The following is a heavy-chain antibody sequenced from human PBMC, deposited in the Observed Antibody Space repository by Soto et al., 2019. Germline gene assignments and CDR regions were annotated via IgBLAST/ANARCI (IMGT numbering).Heavy chain of an antibody. J-gene: IGHJ5*02. CDR3: ARDLSRYSLGYCTNGVCFHNWFDP. CDR2: INPNSGGT. Sequence: ASVKVSCKASGCTFTGYYMRWVRQAPGQGLEWMGWINPNSGGTNYAQKFQGWVTMTRDTSISTAYMELSRLRSDDTAVYYRARDLSRYSLGYCTNGVCFHNWFDPWGQGTLVTVSS. D-gene: IGHD2-8*01. CDR1: GCTFTGYY. V-gene: IGHV1-2*04.